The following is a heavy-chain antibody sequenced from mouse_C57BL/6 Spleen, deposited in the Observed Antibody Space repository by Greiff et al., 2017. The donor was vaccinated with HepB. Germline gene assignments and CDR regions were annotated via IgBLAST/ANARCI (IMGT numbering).Heavy chain of an antibody. V-gene: IGHV2-2*01. CDR2: IWSGGST. CDR1: GFSLTSYG. Sequence: QVQLKESGPGLVQPSQCLSITCTVSGFSLTSYGVHWVRQSPGKGLEWLGVIWSGGSTAYNAAFISRLSISKDNSKSQVFFKMNSLQADDTAIYYCARGDGYYDVWGTGTTVTVSS. CDR3: ARGDGYYDV. J-gene: IGHJ1*03. D-gene: IGHD2-3*01.